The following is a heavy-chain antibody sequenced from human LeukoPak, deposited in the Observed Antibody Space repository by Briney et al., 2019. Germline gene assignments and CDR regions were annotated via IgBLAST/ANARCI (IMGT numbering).Heavy chain of an antibody. CDR3: VRTPPNWGFDY. CDR2: MSPNSGDT. Sequence: ASVTVSCTASGYTFTSHDINWVRQATGQGLEWMGWMSPNSGDTGYAQKFQGRVTMTSDSSISTAYMELSSLRSEDTAIYYCVRTPPNWGFDYWGQGTLVTVSS. CDR1: GYTFTSHD. D-gene: IGHD7-27*01. V-gene: IGHV1-8*01. J-gene: IGHJ4*02.